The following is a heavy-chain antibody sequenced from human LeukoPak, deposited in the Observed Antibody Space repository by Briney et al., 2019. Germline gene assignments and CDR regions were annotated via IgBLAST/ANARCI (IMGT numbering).Heavy chain of an antibody. CDR3: ARNYYDSSGNPPPGAFDI. V-gene: IGHV3-23*01. Sequence: GGSLRLSCAISGFNFFNTGMGWVRQAPGKGLEWVAAIGGGASDTKYADSVMGRFTISRDIFRNTLYLQMNSLSAEDTAVYYCARNYYDSSGNPPPGAFDIWGQGTMVTVSS. J-gene: IGHJ3*02. CDR2: IGGGASDT. CDR1: GFNFFNTG. D-gene: IGHD3-22*01.